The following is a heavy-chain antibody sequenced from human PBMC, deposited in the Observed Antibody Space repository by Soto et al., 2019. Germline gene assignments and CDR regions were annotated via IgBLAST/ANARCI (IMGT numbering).Heavy chain of an antibody. Sequence: SQTLSLTCAMSGGSVSSNSAAWNWIIQSPSRGLEWLGRTYYRSKWYNDYAVSVKSRITINPDTSKNQFSLQLNSVTPEDTAVYYCARDRCTNGVSHNWFQPLGQGTLVKVSS. CDR2: TYYRSKWYN. J-gene: IGHJ5*02. CDR1: GGSVSSNSAA. D-gene: IGHD2-8*01. V-gene: IGHV6-1*01. CDR3: ARDRCTNGVSHNWFQP.